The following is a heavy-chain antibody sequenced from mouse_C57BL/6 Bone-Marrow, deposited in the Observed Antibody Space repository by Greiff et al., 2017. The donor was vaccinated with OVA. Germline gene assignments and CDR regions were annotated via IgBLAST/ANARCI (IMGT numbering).Heavy chain of an antibody. CDR1: GYAFSSSW. CDR3: ARQLRRGFAY. D-gene: IGHD3-2*02. Sequence: VQLQQSGPELVKPGASVKISCKASGYAFSSSWMNWVKQRPGEGLEWIGRLYPGDGDTNYNGKFKGKATLTADKSSSTAYMQLSSLTSEDSAVYFCARQLRRGFAYWGQGTLVTVSA. V-gene: IGHV1-82*01. CDR2: LYPGDGDT. J-gene: IGHJ3*01.